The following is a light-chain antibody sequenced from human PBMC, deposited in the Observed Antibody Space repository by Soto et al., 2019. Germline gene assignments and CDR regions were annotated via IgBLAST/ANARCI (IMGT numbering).Light chain of an antibody. CDR1: QSVSSSF. J-gene: IGKJ2*01. CDR2: GAS. Sequence: EIVLTQSPGTLSLSPGERATLSCRASQSVSSSFLAWYQQKPGQAPRLLMYGASSSATGIPDRFSGTGSGTAFTLTISRLEPEDCAVYYCQQYGSSPYTFGLGTTLEI. V-gene: IGKV3-20*01. CDR3: QQYGSSPYT.